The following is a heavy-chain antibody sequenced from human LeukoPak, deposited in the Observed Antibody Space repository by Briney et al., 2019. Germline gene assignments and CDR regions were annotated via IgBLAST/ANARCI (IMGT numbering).Heavy chain of an antibody. V-gene: IGHV3-30*02. CDR1: GFTFSSYG. CDR3: AKDQVGATVGALGY. J-gene: IGHJ4*02. D-gene: IGHD1-26*01. CDR2: IRYDGSNK. Sequence: TGGSLRLSCAASGFTFSSYGMHWVRQAPGKGLEGVAFIRYDGSNKYYADSVKGRFTISRDNSKNTLYLQMNSLRAEDTAVHYCAKDQVGATVGALGYWGQGTLVTVSS.